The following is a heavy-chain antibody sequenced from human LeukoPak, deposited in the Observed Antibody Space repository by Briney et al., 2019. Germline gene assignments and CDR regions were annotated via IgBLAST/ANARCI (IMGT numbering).Heavy chain of an antibody. Sequence: SGTLSLTCAVYGGSFSGYYWSWIRQPPGKGLEWIGEINHSGSTNYNPSLKSRVTISVDTSKNQFSLKLSSVTAADTAVYYCARHRRYCSSTSCSDSGYDDYWGQGTLVTVSS. J-gene: IGHJ4*02. D-gene: IGHD2-2*01. CDR2: INHSGST. CDR1: GGSFSGYY. V-gene: IGHV4-34*01. CDR3: ARHRRYCSSTSCSDSGYDDY.